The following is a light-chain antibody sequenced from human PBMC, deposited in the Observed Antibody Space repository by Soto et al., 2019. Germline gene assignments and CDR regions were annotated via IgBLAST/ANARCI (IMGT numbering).Light chain of an antibody. V-gene: IGLV1-47*02. CDR2: TND. J-gene: IGLJ3*02. Sequence: QSVLTQPPSGSGTPGQRVTLSCSGSSSNIGINYVYWYQQFPGTAPKLLIHTNDQRPSGVPDRFSGSKSGTSASLAISGLRSEDEADYYCAAWDGSLSGRVFGGGTKLTVL. CDR3: AAWDGSLSGRV. CDR1: SSNIGINY.